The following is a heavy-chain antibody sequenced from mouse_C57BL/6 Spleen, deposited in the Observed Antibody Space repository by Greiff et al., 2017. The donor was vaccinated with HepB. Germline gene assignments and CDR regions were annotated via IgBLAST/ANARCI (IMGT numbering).Heavy chain of an antibody. D-gene: IGHD2-4*01. Sequence: VQLQQSGAELVKPGASVKISCKASGYAFSSYWMNWVKQRPGKGLEWIGQIYPGDGDTNYNGKFKGKATLTADKSSSTAYMQLSSLTSEDSAVYFCARSKSSIYYDYAFAYWGQGTLVTVSA. J-gene: IGHJ3*01. CDR1: GYAFSSYW. CDR2: IYPGDGDT. V-gene: IGHV1-80*01. CDR3: ARSKSSIYYDYAFAY.